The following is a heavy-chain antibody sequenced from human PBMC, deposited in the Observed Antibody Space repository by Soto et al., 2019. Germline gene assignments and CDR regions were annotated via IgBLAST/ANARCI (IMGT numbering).Heavy chain of an antibody. D-gene: IGHD1-7*01. CDR3: AKDRVPELRHFYYGMDV. CDR2: ISYDGSNK. J-gene: IGHJ6*02. Sequence: GGSLRLSCAASGFTFSTYGMHWVRQAPGKGLEWVAVISYDGSNKYYADSVKGRFTISRDNSKNTLYLQMNSLRVEDTAVYYCAKDRVPELRHFYYGMDVWGQGTTVTVSS. CDR1: GFTFSTYG. V-gene: IGHV3-30*18.